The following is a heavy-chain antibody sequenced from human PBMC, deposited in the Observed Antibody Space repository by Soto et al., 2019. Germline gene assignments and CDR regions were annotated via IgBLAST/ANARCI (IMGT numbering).Heavy chain of an antibody. V-gene: IGHV4-30-2*01. CDR1: GASISRGGYS. J-gene: IGHJ6*02. CDR2: IYHSGST. CDR3: ARGYCSSPSCYGMDV. D-gene: IGHD2-2*01. Sequence: SETRSLTCPVSGASISRGGYSWSWIRQPPGKGLEWIGYIYHSGSTYYNPSLKSRVTISVDRSKNQFSLKLSSVTAADTAVYYCARGYCSSPSCYGMDVWGQGTTVTVSS.